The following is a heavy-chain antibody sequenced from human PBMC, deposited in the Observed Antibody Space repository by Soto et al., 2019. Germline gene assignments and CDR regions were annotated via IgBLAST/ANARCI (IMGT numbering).Heavy chain of an antibody. V-gene: IGHV4-39*01. CDR1: GVSVCSSDYY. CDR3: STRNYRLTYLNL. D-gene: IGHD1-7*01. CDR2: IFYTGNT. J-gene: IGHJ4*01. Sequence: PSETLSLTCTISGVSVCSSDYYWGWIRQPPGKGLEWIGTIFYTGNTYYNPSLKSRVTISVDTPKKQLSLKLSSVTAADTAVYYWSTRNYRLTYLNLWGHGSPVTLSS.